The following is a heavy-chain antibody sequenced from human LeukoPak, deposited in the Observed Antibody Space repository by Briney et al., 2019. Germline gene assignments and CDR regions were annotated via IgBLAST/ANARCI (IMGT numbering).Heavy chain of an antibody. CDR2: ISGSGGST. CDR1: GFTFSSYA. D-gene: IGHD3-22*01. CDR3: AKAGNYYDSSGYYY. V-gene: IGHV3-23*01. Sequence: PGGSLRLSCAASGFTFSSYAMSWVRQAPGKGLEWVSAISGSGGSTYYVDSVKGRFTISRDNSKNTLYLQMNSLRAEDTAVYYCAKAGNYYDSSGYYYWGQGTLVTVSS. J-gene: IGHJ4*02.